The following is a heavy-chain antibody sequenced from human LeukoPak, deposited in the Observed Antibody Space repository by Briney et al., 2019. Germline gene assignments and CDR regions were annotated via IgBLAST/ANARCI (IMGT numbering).Heavy chain of an antibody. CDR1: GFTFSSYA. CDR3: AKELYTWNYVRWFDP. D-gene: IGHD1-7*01. V-gene: IGHV3-23*01. Sequence: GASLRLSCAASGFTFSSYAMSWVRQAPGKGLELVSGISGSGDYTYYADSVKGRFAISRDNSKNTLSLQMSSLRAEDTAVYYCAKELYTWNYVRWFDPWGQGTLVTVSS. J-gene: IGHJ5*02. CDR2: ISGSGDYT.